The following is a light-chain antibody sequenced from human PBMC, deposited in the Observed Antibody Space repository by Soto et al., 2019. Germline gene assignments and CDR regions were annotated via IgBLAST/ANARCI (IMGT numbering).Light chain of an antibody. CDR3: QKYQNAPRT. J-gene: IGKJ1*01. CDR2: AAS. Sequence: DIQMTQSPSSLSASVGDRGTITCRASEDIYNYLAWYQQKPGKVPQLLIYAASTLQSGVPPRFSGSGSGTDFTLTISGLQPEDVATYYCQKYQNAPRTFGQGTKVEIK. V-gene: IGKV1-27*01. CDR1: EDIYNY.